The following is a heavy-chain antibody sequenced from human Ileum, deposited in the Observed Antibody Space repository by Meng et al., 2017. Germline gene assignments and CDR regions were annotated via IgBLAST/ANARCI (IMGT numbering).Heavy chain of an antibody. CDR2: MYHSGTT. Sequence: VQLQESGPGLVQPSGTLSLTCSVSGASISSGNWWSWVRQSPGKGLEWIGEMYHSGTTNYNPSLKSRVTISLDTSKNQLSLKLTSVTAADTAVYYCARHIGVPGTRGFDYWGQGTLVTVSS. D-gene: IGHD6-19*01. V-gene: IGHV4-4*02. CDR3: ARHIGVPGTRGFDY. J-gene: IGHJ4*02. CDR1: GASISSGNW.